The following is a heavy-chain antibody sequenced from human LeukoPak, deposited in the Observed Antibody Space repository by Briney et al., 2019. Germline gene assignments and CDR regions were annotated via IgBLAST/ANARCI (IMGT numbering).Heavy chain of an antibody. J-gene: IGHJ4*02. CDR1: GFTFSSYA. Sequence: GGSLRLSCAASGFTFSSYAMYWVRQAPGKGLEWVAVISHDGSNKYYADSVKDRFTISRDNSKNTLYLQMNSLRAEDTAVYYCARGGYYYDSSGSFDYWGQGTLVTVSS. CDR2: ISHDGSNK. CDR3: ARGGYYYDSSGSFDY. V-gene: IGHV3-30-3*01. D-gene: IGHD3-22*01.